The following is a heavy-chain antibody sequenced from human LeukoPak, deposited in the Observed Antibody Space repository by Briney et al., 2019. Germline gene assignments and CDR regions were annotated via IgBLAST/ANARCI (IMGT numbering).Heavy chain of an antibody. V-gene: IGHV4-39*01. D-gene: IGHD3-10*01. Sequence: SETLSLTCTVSGGSISSSSYYWGWIRQPPGKGLEWIGSIYYSGSTYYNPSLKSRVTISVDTSKNQFSLKLSSVTAADTAVYYCARRYYGSGSYYDANWFDPWGQGTLVTVSS. CDR1: GGSISSSSYY. J-gene: IGHJ5*02. CDR3: ARRYYGSGSYYDANWFDP. CDR2: IYYSGST.